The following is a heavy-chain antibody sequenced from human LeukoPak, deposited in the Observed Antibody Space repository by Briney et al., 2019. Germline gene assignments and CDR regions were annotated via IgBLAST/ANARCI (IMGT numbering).Heavy chain of an antibody. CDR3: ARGRSGYEQSYYYMDV. J-gene: IGHJ6*03. D-gene: IGHD5-12*01. CDR2: MNPNSGNT. V-gene: IGHV1-8*03. Sequence: ASVKVSCKASGYTFTSCDINWVRQATGQGLEWMGWMNPNSGNTGYAQKFQGRVTITRNTSISTAYMELSSLRSEDTAVYYCARGRSGYEQSYYYMDVWGKGTTVTVSS. CDR1: GYTFTSCD.